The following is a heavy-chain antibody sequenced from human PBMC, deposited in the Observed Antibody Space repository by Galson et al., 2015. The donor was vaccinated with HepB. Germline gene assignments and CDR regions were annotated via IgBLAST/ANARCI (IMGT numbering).Heavy chain of an antibody. CDR2: INPNNGGT. J-gene: IGHJ4*02. D-gene: IGHD3-22*01. Sequence: SVKVSCKASGYTFTDYYVHWVRQAPGQGLEWMGRINPNNGGTNYVQRFQGRVTMTRDTSISTASMELGRVRSDDAAVYYCARGSSTTYYYESSGYYSDYWGQGTLVTVSS. CDR3: ARGSSTTYYYESSGYYSDY. V-gene: IGHV1-2*06. CDR1: GYTFTDYY.